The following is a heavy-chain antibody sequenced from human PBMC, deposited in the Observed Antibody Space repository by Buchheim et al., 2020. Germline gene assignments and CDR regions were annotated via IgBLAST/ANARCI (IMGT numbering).Heavy chain of an antibody. CDR2: INPKSGYT. CDR1: GYTFSAFY. CDR3: ARGREYYDSSGY. J-gene: IGHJ4*02. Sequence: QVQLVQSGAEVQKPGASVKVSCKASGYTFSAFYVHWVRQAPGQGLEWMGLINPKSGYTNYSQKFQDRVTMTRDTYISTAYMELRRLRSDDTAMYYCARGREYYDSSGYWGQGTL. V-gene: IGHV1-2*02. D-gene: IGHD3-22*01.